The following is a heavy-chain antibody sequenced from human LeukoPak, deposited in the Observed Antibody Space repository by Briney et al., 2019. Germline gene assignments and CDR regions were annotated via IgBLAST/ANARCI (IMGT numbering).Heavy chain of an antibody. V-gene: IGHV3-21*01. CDR3: ARDIGTYYDILRRYGMDV. CDR1: GFTFSSYS. D-gene: IGHD3-9*01. J-gene: IGHJ6*02. CDR2: ISSSSSYI. Sequence: PGGSLRLSCAASGFTFSSYSMNCVRQAPGKGLEWVSSISSSSSYIYYADSVKGRFTISRDNAKNSLYLQMNSLRAEDTAVYYCARDIGTYYDILRRYGMDVWGQGTTVTVSS.